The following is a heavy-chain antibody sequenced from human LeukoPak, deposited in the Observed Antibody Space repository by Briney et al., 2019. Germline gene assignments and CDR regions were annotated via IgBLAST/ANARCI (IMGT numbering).Heavy chain of an antibody. D-gene: IGHD3-10*01. V-gene: IGHV5-10-1*01. J-gene: IGHJ5*02. CDR3: ARRYYGSGSYYNWFGP. CDR1: GYNFTNYW. Sequence: GESLRISCKGSGYNFTNYWISWVRQMPGKGLEWMGTIDPSDSYNNYSPSFQGHVTISADKSISTAYLQWSSLKASDTAMYYCARRYYGSGSYYNWFGPWGQGTLVTVSS. CDR2: IDPSDSYN.